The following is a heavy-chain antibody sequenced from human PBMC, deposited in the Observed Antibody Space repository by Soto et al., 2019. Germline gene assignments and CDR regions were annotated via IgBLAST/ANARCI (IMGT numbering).Heavy chain of an antibody. Sequence: SGPTLVNPTQTLTLTCTFSGFSLSTGGMCVSWVRQPPGKALEWLALIDWDDGKYYSTSLKTRLTISKDTSKNQVVLTMTNMDPVDTATYYCARNWNRHGMDVWGQGTTVTVSS. CDR1: GFSLSTGGMC. V-gene: IGHV2-70*20. J-gene: IGHJ6*02. D-gene: IGHD1-1*01. CDR3: ARNWNRHGMDV. CDR2: IDWDDGK.